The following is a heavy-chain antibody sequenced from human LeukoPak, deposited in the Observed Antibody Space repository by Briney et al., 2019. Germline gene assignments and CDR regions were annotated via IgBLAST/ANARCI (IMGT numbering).Heavy chain of an antibody. V-gene: IGHV4-61*08. J-gene: IGHJ4*02. CDR2: IYYSGST. Sequence: SETLSLTCTVSGGSISSGGYCWSWIRQHPGKGLEWIGYIYYSGSTNYNPSLKSRVTISVDTSKNQFSLKLSSVTAADTAVYYCARWPSLYYFDYWGQGTLVTVSS. CDR3: ARWPSLYYFDY. CDR1: GGSISSGGYC.